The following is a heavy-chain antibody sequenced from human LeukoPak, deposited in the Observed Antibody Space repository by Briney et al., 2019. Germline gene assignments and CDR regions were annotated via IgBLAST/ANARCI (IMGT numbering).Heavy chain of an antibody. CDR2: IYYSGST. CDR3: ARGDSSPWYFDL. Sequence: PSETLSLTCTGSGGSISSYYWSWIRQPPGKGLEWIGYIYYSGSTNYNPSLKSRVTISVDSSKNQFFLKLSSVTAAGTAVYYCARGDSSPWYFDLWGRGTLVTVSS. V-gene: IGHV4-59*01. CDR1: GGSISSYY. J-gene: IGHJ2*01. D-gene: IGHD6-13*01.